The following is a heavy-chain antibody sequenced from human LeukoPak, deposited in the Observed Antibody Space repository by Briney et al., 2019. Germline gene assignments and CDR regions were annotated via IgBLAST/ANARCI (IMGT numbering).Heavy chain of an antibody. CDR2: VYYSGST. CDR1: GASISGYY. Sequence: SETLSLTCTVSGASISGYYWSWIRQPPGKGLEWIGFVYYSGSTNYSPPLKSRATISIDASKNQFSLRLSSVTAADTAMFYCARDGGAVSAAIAGAFDLWGRGTMVTVSS. CDR3: ARDGGAVSAAIAGAFDL. D-gene: IGHD2-2*01. V-gene: IGHV4-59*12. J-gene: IGHJ3*01.